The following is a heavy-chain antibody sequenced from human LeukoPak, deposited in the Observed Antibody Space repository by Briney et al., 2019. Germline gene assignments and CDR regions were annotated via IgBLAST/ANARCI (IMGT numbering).Heavy chain of an antibody. D-gene: IGHD3-10*01. CDR2: IYYSGST. J-gene: IGHJ4*02. V-gene: IGHV4-59*01. CDR3: ARNIGFDFDY. CDR1: GGSISSYY. Sequence: SETLSLTCTVSGGSISSYYWSWIRQPPGKGLEWIGYIYYSGSTNYNPSLKSRVTISVDTSKNQFSLKLGSVTAADTAVYYCARNIGFDFDYWGQGTLVTVSS.